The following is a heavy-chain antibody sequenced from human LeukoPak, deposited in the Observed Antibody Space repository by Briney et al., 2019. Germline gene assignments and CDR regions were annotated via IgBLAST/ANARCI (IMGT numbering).Heavy chain of an antibody. CDR1: GFTFSTYA. CDR2: ISYDGSSK. Sequence: GGSLRLSCAASGFTFSTYAMHWVRQAPGKGLEWGAVISYDGSSKYYADSVKGRFTISRDNSKNTLYLQMNSLRAEDTAVYYCARARSSYGYGDAFDIWGQGTMVTVSS. J-gene: IGHJ3*02. V-gene: IGHV3-30*04. D-gene: IGHD5-18*01. CDR3: ARARSSYGYGDAFDI.